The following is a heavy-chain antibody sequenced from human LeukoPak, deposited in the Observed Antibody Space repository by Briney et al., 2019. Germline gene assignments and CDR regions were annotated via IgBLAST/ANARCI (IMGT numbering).Heavy chain of an antibody. CDR2: IKQDGSEK. CDR1: GFTFSSYW. D-gene: IGHD3-22*01. CDR3: TPESPYYYDSSGYYSPFDY. Sequence: GGSLRLSCAASGFTFSSYWMSWVRQAPGKGLEWVANIKQDGSEKYYVDSVEGRFTISRDNAKNSLYLQMNSLRAEDTAVYYCTPESPYYYDSSGYYSPFDYWGQGTLVTVSS. V-gene: IGHV3-7*01. J-gene: IGHJ4*02.